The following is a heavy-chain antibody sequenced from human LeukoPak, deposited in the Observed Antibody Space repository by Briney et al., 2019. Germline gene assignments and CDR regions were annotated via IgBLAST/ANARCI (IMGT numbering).Heavy chain of an antibody. D-gene: IGHD3-9*01. V-gene: IGHV3-21*01. CDR1: GFTFSSYS. CDR2: ISSSSSYI. CDR3: ARDLNRPFYYDILTGYYPYYYYGMDV. J-gene: IGHJ6*02. Sequence: PGGSLRLSCAASGFTFSSYSMNWVRQAPGKGLEWVSSISSSSSYIYYADSVKGRFTISRDNAKNSLYLQMNSLRAEDTAVYYCARDLNRPFYYDILTGYYPYYYYGMDVWGQGTTVTVSS.